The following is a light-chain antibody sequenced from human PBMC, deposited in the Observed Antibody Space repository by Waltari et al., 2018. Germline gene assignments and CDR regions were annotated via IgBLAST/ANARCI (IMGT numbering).Light chain of an antibody. J-gene: IGKJ5*01. CDR3: QQLNSYPIT. Sequence: DIQLTQSPSFLSASVGDRVTITCRASQGISSYLAWYQQKPGKAPKLLIYAASTLQSGVPSRVSGSGSGTEFTLTISSLQPEEFATYYCQQLNSYPITFGQGTRLEIK. CDR1: QGISSY. V-gene: IGKV1-9*01. CDR2: AAS.